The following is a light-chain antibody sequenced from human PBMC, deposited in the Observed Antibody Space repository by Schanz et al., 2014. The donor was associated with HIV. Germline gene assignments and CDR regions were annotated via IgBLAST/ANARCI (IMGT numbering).Light chain of an antibody. J-gene: IGLJ3*02. CDR1: SSDIGSNT. Sequence: SVLTQPPSASGTPGQRVTISCSGSSSDIGSNTVNWYQQLPGTAPKLLIYSNDQRPSGVPARFSGSKSGTSASLAISGLQSADEADYYCGTWDNRLSAWLFGGGTKLTVL. V-gene: IGLV1-44*01. CDR2: SND. CDR3: GTWDNRLSAWL.